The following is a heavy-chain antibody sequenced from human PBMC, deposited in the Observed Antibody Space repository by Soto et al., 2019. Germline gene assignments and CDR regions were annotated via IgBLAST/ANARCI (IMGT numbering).Heavy chain of an antibody. CDR2: IIPILGIA. CDR3: ARDTGDNYYGGGGFDP. CDR1: GGTFSSYT. Sequence: QVQLVQSGAEVKKPGSSVKVSCKASGGTFSSYTISWVRQAPGQGLEWMGRIIPILGIANYAQKFQGRVTSTADKSTSTAYMELSSLRSEDTAVYYCARDTGDNYYGGGGFDPWGQGTLVTVSS. J-gene: IGHJ5*02. D-gene: IGHD3-10*01. V-gene: IGHV1-69*08.